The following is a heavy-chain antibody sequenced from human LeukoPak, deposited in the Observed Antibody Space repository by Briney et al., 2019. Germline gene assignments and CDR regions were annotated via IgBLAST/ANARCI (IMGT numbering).Heavy chain of an antibody. Sequence: APVKVSCKASGYTFTGHYIHWVRQAPGQGLEWMGWTNPNSGGTKYAQKFQGWVTMTRDTSISTAYMELSRLRSDDTAVYYCARDKSWAAAGSYYYYYGMDVWGQGTTVTVSS. D-gene: IGHD6-13*01. CDR1: GYTFTGHY. CDR2: TNPNSGGT. J-gene: IGHJ6*02. V-gene: IGHV1-2*04. CDR3: ARDKSWAAAGSYYYYYGMDV.